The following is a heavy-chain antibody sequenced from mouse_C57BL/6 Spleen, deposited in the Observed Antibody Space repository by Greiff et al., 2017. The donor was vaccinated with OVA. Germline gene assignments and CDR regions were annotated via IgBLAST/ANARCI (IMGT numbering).Heavy chain of an antibody. CDR2: ISNLAYSI. J-gene: IGHJ1*03. D-gene: IGHD1-1*02. CDR3: ARHMGYFDV. V-gene: IGHV5-15*01. CDR1: GFTFSDYG. Sequence: DVQLVESGGGLVQPGGSLKLSCAASGFTFSDYGMAWVRQAPRKGPEWVAFISNLAYSIYYADTVTGRFTISRENAKNTLYLEMSSLRSEDTAMYYCARHMGYFDVWGTGTTVTVSS.